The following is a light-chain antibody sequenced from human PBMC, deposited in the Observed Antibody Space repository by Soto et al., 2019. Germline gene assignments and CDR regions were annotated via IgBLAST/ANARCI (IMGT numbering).Light chain of an antibody. J-gene: IGKJ2*01. CDR3: QQYDKWPHT. CDR2: YAS. Sequence: EMVMTQSPATLSVSPGERATLSCRASQNLSRNLAWYQQQPGQAPRHLIFYASTRATGIPARFSGSGSGTDFTLTISSLQSEDFAVYYCQQYDKWPHTFGQGTKLEIK. V-gene: IGKV3-15*01. CDR1: QNLSRN.